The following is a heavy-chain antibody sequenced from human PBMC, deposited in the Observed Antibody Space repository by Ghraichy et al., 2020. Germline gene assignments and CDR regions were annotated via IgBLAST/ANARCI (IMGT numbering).Heavy chain of an antibody. Sequence: ETLSLTCTVSGGSISSSSYYWGWIRQPPGKGLEWIGSIYYSGSTYYNPSLKSRVTISVDTSKNQFSLKLSSVTAADTAVYYCARLMIAVAGSDYWGQGTLVTVSS. CDR3: ARLMIAVAGSDY. CDR1: GGSISSSSYY. CDR2: IYYSGST. D-gene: IGHD6-19*01. J-gene: IGHJ4*02. V-gene: IGHV4-39*01.